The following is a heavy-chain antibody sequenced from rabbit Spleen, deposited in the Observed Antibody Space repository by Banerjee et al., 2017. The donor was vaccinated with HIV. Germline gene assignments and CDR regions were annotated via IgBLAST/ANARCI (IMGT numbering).Heavy chain of an antibody. Sequence: QSLEESGGDLVKPGASLTLTCTASGFSFSSSYWICWVRQAPGKGLQWIACINTYTGKPVYATWAKGRFTISRTSSTTVTLQMTSLTAADTATYFCARNYVNAFDPWGPGTLVTVS. J-gene: IGHJ2*01. CDR2: INTYTGKP. CDR1: GFSFSSSYW. D-gene: IGHD1-1*01. V-gene: IGHV1S40*01. CDR3: ARNYVNAFDP.